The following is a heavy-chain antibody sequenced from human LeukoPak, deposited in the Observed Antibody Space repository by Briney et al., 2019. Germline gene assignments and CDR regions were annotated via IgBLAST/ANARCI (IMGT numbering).Heavy chain of an antibody. CDR2: FDPEDGET. Sequence: ASVKVSCRVSGYTLTELSMHWVRQAPGKGLEWMGGFDPEDGETIYAQKFQGRVTMTEDTSTDTAYMELSSLRSEDTAVYYCATVFVLERPGSADYWGQGTLVTVSS. D-gene: IGHD1-1*01. V-gene: IGHV1-24*01. J-gene: IGHJ4*02. CDR3: ATVFVLERPGSADY. CDR1: GYTLTELS.